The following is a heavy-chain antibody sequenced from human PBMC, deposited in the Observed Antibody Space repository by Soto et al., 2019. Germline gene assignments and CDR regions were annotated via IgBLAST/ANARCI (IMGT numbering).Heavy chain of an antibody. V-gene: IGHV1-69*01. CDR1: GGTFSSYA. J-gene: IGHJ4*02. D-gene: IGHD1-26*01. CDR2: IIPIFGTA. Sequence: QVQLVQSGAEVKKPGSSVKVSCKASGGTFSSYAISWVRQAPGQGLEWMGGIIPIFGTANYAQKFQGRFTITADESTSTAYMGLSSLRSEDTAVYYCARVGMGVFGIGGATPFFDYWGQGTLVTVSS. CDR3: ARVGMGVFGIGGATPFFDY.